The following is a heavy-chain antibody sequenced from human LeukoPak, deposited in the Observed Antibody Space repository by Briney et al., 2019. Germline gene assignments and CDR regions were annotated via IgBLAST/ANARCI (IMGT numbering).Heavy chain of an antibody. Sequence: PGGSLRLSCAASGFTFSNYAMSWVRQVPGKGLEWVSGISGSDYAYYTDSVKGRFTISRDNSKNTLYLQMNSLRAEDTAVYYCAKGVRYLDWWILDYWGQGTLVTVSP. CDR2: ISGSDYA. J-gene: IGHJ4*02. CDR1: GFTFSNYA. CDR3: AKGVRYLDWWILDY. V-gene: IGHV3-23*01. D-gene: IGHD3-9*01.